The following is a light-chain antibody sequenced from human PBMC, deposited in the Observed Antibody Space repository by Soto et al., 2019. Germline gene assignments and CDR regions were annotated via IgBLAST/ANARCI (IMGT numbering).Light chain of an antibody. V-gene: IGLV2-8*01. CDR1: SSDVGGYNY. CDR3: TSYAGSNNFFYV. J-gene: IGLJ1*01. Sequence: QSVLTQPPSASGSPGQSVTISCTGTSSDVGGYNYVSWYQQHPGKAPKLMIFEVSKRPSGVPGRFSGSKSGNTASLTVSGLQAEDEADYYCTSYAGSNNFFYVFGTGTKVT. CDR2: EVS.